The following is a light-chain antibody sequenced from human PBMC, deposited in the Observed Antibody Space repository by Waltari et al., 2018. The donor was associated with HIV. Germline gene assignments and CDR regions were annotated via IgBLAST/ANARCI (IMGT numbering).Light chain of an antibody. CDR1: SGSIASNY. Sequence: NFILTQPHSVSESPGKTVTISCTASSGSIASNYVQWYQQRPGRAPATVIFEDNQRPSGVPDRFSGSIDSSSNSASLTISGLKTEDEADYYCQSYDSSNRGVFGGGTKLTVL. CDR2: EDN. V-gene: IGLV6-57*02. J-gene: IGLJ3*02. CDR3: QSYDSSNRGV.